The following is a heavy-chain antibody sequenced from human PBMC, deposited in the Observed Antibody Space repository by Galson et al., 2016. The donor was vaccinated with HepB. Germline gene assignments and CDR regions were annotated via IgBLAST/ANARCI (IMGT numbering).Heavy chain of an antibody. CDR1: GFTFSSYS. J-gene: IGHJ4*02. V-gene: IGHV3-23*01. Sequence: SLRLSCAASGFTFSSYSMSWVRQPPGKGLEWVSAISGSGSVTYYADSVKGRFTISRDNSKDARNTLSLQMDTLRAEDTAIYFCAKDRGYHDSDSGEFDYWGQGTPVTVSS. CDR2: ISGSGSVT. D-gene: IGHD3-3*01. CDR3: AKDRGYHDSDSGEFDY.